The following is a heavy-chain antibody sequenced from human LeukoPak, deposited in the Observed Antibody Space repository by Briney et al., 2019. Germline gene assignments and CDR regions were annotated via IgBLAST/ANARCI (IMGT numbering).Heavy chain of an antibody. CDR1: GGNFRNYG. CDR3: ARDHVGFAFDT. J-gene: IGHJ3*02. Sequence: SVKVSCKTSGGNFRNYGISWVRQAPGQGFEWMGGIIPLVGTPNYGQKGRVTISTDESRSTVYMELNSLTSEDTAVYYCARDHVGFAFDTWGQGTMVTVSS. V-gene: IGHV1-69*05. CDR2: IIPLVGTP.